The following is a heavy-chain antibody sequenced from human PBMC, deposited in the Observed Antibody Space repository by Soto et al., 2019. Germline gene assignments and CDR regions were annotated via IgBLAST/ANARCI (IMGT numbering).Heavy chain of an antibody. V-gene: IGHV1-2*02. D-gene: IGHD1-26*01. J-gene: IGHJ1*01. Sequence: XSVKVSCKASGYTFTDYSMHWVRQAPGQGLEWMGWIYPDSGGTNYAQKFQGRVTMTRDTSIRTAYMELSRLRSDDTAVYYCEPSNGSLPFQNWGQGTLVTVSS. CDR2: IYPDSGGT. CDR1: GYTFTDYS. CDR3: EPSNGSLPFQN.